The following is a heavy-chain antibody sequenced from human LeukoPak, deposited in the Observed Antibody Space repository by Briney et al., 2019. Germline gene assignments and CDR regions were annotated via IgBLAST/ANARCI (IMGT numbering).Heavy chain of an antibody. CDR1: GFTFSSYS. CDR3: ARVKGSSPPSGAFDI. D-gene: IGHD6-6*01. CDR2: ISSSSSTI. Sequence: PGGSLRLSRAASGFTFSSYSMNWVRQAPGKGLEWVSYISSSSSTIYYADSVKGRFTISRDNAKNSLYLQMNSLRAEDTAVYYCARVKGSSPPSGAFDIWGQGTMVTVSS. J-gene: IGHJ3*02. V-gene: IGHV3-48*04.